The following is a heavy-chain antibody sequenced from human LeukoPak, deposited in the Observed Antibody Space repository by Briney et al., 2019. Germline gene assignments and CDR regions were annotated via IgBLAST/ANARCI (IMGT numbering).Heavy chain of an antibody. Sequence: SETLSLTCTVSGGSISSYYWSWIRQPPGKGLGWIGYIYYSGSTNYNPSLKSRVTISVDTSKNQFSLKLSSVTAADTAVYYCARIAWSGNWFDPWGQGTLVTVSS. CDR3: ARIAWSGNWFDP. D-gene: IGHD3-10*01. CDR2: IYYSGST. J-gene: IGHJ5*02. CDR1: GGSISSYY. V-gene: IGHV4-59*01.